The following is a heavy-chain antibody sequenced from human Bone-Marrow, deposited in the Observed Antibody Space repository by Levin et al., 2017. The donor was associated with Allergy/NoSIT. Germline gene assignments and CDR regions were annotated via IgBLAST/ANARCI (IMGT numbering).Heavy chain of an antibody. V-gene: IGHV4-34*01. D-gene: IGHD2-8*02. J-gene: IGHJ4*02. CDR2: INHSGST. Sequence: PSETLSLTCAVYGGSFSGYYWSWIRQPPGKGLEWIGEINHSGSTNYNPSLKSRVTISVDTSKNQFSLKLSSVTAADTAVYYCARGCTDSGKRGRYGARPKPNFDYWGQGTLVTVSS. CDR1: GGSFSGYY. CDR3: ARGCTDSGKRGRYGARPKPNFDY.